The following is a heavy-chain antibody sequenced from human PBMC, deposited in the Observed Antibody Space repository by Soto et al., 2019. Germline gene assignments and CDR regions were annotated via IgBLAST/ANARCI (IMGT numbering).Heavy chain of an antibody. D-gene: IGHD4-17*01. CDR1: GGTFSSYT. Sequence: ASVKVSCKASGGTFSSYTISWVRQAPGQGLEWMGRIIPILGIANYAQKFQGRVTITADKSTSTAYMELSSLRSEDTAVYYCARDASYGDYATLVSDYWGQGTLVTVSS. J-gene: IGHJ4*02. CDR2: IIPILGIA. V-gene: IGHV1-69*04. CDR3: ARDASYGDYATLVSDY.